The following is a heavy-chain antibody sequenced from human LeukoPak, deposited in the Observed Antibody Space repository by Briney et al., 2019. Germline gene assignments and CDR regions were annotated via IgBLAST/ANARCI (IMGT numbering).Heavy chain of an antibody. D-gene: IGHD3-22*01. CDR2: IYYSGST. CDR1: GGSISSGDYY. J-gene: IGHJ4*02. V-gene: IGHV4-30-4*01. CDR3: ASERITMIVVFDY. Sequence: SETLSLTCTVSGGSISSGDYYWSWIRQPPGKGLEWIGYIYYSGSTYYNPPLKSRVTISVDTSKNQFSLKLSSVTAADTAVYYCASERITMIVVFDYWGQGTLVTVSS.